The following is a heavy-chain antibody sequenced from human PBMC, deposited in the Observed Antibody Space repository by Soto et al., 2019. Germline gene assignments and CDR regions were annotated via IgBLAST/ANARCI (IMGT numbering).Heavy chain of an antibody. Sequence: SVKVSCKASGGTFSSYAISWVRQAPGQGLEWMGGIIPIFGTANYAQKFQGRVTITADKSTSTAYMELSSLRSEDTAVYYCARDKSIAARPASTDYYYGMDVWGQGTTVTVPS. V-gene: IGHV1-69*06. D-gene: IGHD6-6*01. J-gene: IGHJ6*02. CDR2: IIPIFGTA. CDR3: ARDKSIAARPASTDYYYGMDV. CDR1: GGTFSSYA.